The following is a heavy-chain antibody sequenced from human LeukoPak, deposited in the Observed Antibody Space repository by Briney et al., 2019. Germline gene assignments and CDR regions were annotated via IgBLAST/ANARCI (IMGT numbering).Heavy chain of an antibody. V-gene: IGHV4-59*01. Sequence: PSETLSLTCTVSGGSISSYYWSWIRQPPGKGLEWIGYIYYSGSTNYNPSLKSRVTISVDTSKNQFSLKLSSVTAADTAVYYCARGIAARPPYYYYYMDVWGKGTTVTVSS. CDR2: IYYSGST. CDR1: GGSISSYY. D-gene: IGHD6-6*01. J-gene: IGHJ6*03. CDR3: ARGIAARPPYYYYYMDV.